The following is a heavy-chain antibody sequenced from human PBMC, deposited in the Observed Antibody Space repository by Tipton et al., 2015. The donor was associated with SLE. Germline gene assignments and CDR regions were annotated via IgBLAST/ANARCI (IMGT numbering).Heavy chain of an antibody. D-gene: IGHD3-22*01. CDR2: INPNTGDT. CDR3: ARDAGVIVADPDAFDI. Sequence: QLVQSGAEVKKPGASVKVSCEAAGYTFTGNHIHWVRQAPGQGLEWMGRINPNTGDTKYVERFQGRVTMTRDTSISTAYMELSRLRSDDTAIYFCARDAGVIVADPDAFDIWGQGTIVTVSS. CDR1: GYTFTGNH. V-gene: IGHV1-2*06. J-gene: IGHJ3*02.